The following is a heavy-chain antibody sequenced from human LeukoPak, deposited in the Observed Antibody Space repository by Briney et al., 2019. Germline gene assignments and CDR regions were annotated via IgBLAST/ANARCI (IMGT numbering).Heavy chain of an antibody. V-gene: IGHV1-2*02. CDR1: GYTFTDSY. J-gene: IGHJ4*02. CDR2: INPKTGGT. Sequence: ASVKVSCKASGYTFTDSYMHWVRQAPGQGLEWMGWINPKTGGTNYAQRFHGRVTMTRDTSIRTAYMELNSLRSDDTAVYYCARDGRLTIFVRGIITEGSPPKNWGQGTLVTVSS. CDR3: ARDGRLTIFVRGIITEGSPPKN. D-gene: IGHD3-10*01.